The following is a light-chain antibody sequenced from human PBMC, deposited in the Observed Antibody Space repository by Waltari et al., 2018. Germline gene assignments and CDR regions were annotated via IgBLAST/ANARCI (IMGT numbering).Light chain of an antibody. J-gene: IGKJ4*01. Sequence: DIQMTQSPSSLSASAGDRVTITCRASQGISTFLNWYQQKPGKAPRRLIFGASTLETGVPSRFSGSGSGTDFTFTISSLQPEDFATYFCLQYNSNPLTFGGGTKVEIK. CDR1: QGISTF. CDR2: GAS. V-gene: IGKV1-17*01. CDR3: LQYNSNPLT.